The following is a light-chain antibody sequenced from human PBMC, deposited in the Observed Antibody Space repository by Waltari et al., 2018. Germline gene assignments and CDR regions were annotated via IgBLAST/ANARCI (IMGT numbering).Light chain of an antibody. CDR2: FAS. CDR1: QNLLHSYGHYR. J-gene: IGKJ5*01. V-gene: IGKV2-28*01. CDR3: MQALRTPLA. Sequence: TQSPPSLSVTPGEPASISCRSSQNLLHSYGHYRLDWYLQRTGQSPQLLIYFASRRASGVPDRFSGSGSGTNFTLEISRVEAEDVGVYYGMQALRTPLALGQGTRLEIK.